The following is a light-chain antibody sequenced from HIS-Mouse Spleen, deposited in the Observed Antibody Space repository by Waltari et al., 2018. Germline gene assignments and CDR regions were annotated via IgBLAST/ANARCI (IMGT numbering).Light chain of an antibody. Sequence: SYELTQPPSVSVSPGQTASITCPGDKLGDKYACWNQQKPDPSPVLVIYQDSKRPSGIPGRFSGSNSGSTATLTISGTQAMDEADYYCQAWDSSTVVFGGGTKLTVL. CDR3: QAWDSSTVV. CDR1: KLGDKY. J-gene: IGLJ2*01. CDR2: QDS. V-gene: IGLV3-1*01.